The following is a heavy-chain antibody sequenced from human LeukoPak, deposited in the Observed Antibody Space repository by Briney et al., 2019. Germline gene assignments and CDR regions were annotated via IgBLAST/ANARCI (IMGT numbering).Heavy chain of an antibody. CDR1: GFTFSSYW. J-gene: IGHJ4*02. CDR3: ARGKLSFDY. D-gene: IGHD4-23*01. CDR2: IKQDGSEI. V-gene: IGHV3-7*01. Sequence: GGSLRLSCAASGFTFSSYWMSWVRQAPGKGLEWVANIKQDGSEIDYVDSVKGRFTISRDNAKNSLDLQMNSLRVEDTAVYYCARGKLSFDYWGQGTLVTVPS.